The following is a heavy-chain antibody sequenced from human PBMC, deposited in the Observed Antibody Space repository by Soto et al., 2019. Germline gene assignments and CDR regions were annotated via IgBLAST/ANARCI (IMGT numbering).Heavy chain of an antibody. V-gene: IGHV4-30-4*01. D-gene: IGHD3-3*01. J-gene: IGHJ5*02. CDR1: GGSISSGDYY. CDR2: IYYSRST. CDR3: ARGLPPYYDFWSGYYGWFDP. Sequence: SETLSLTCTVSGGSISSGDYYWGWIREPPLKGLEGIGYIYYSRSTYYNPSLKSRVTISVDTSKNQFSLKLSSVTAADTAVYYCARGLPPYYDFWSGYYGWFDPWGQGTLVTVSS.